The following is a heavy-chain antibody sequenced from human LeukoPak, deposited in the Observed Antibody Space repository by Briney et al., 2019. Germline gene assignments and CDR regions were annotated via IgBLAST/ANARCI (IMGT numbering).Heavy chain of an antibody. J-gene: IGHJ4*02. D-gene: IGHD1-1*01. V-gene: IGHV1-69*02. Sequence: ASVKVSCKASGGTFSSYSISWVRQAPGQGLEWMGRTIPILALANHAQKFQGRVTITADKSTSTAYMELSSLTSEDTAVYYCAKSRSGSANWALQIFDNWGQGALVTVSS. CDR2: TIPILALA. CDR1: GGTFSSYS. CDR3: AKSRSGSANWALQIFDN.